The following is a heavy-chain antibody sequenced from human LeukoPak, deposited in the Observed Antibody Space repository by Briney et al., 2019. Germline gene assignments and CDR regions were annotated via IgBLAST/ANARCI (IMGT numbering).Heavy chain of an antibody. Sequence: GSLRLSCAASGFTFTTYWMGWVRQAPGKGLEWVSYISSSGSTIYYADSVKGRFTISRDNAKNSLYLQMNSLRAEDTAVYYCAELGITMIGGVWGKGTTVTVSS. CDR3: AELGITMIGGV. CDR1: GFTFTTYW. D-gene: IGHD3-10*02. J-gene: IGHJ6*04. V-gene: IGHV3-48*04. CDR2: ISSSGSTI.